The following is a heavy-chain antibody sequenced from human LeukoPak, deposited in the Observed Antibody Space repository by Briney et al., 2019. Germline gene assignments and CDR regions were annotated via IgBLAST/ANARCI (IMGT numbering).Heavy chain of an antibody. V-gene: IGHV4-38-2*02. Sequence: SETLSLTCTVSGYSISSGYYWGWIRQPPGKGLEWIGSIYHSGSTYYNPSLKSRVTISIDTSKNQFSLKLTSVTAADTAVYYCARDLVTVTKGFDIWGQGTMVSVSS. CDR3: ARDLVTVTKGFDI. D-gene: IGHD4-17*01. J-gene: IGHJ3*02. CDR2: IYHSGST. CDR1: GYSISSGYY.